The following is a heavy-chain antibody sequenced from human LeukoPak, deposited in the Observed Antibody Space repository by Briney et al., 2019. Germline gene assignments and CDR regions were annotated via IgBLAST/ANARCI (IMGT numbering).Heavy chain of an antibody. Sequence: PSENLSLTCTVSGDSISSDCWNWIRQPAGKGLEWTGRIYSSGSTNYNPSLKSRITMSVDTSKNQFSLKLSSVTAADTAVYYCARSLMDEAAAWGQGTLVTVSS. V-gene: IGHV4-4*07. CDR3: ARSLMDEAAA. CDR1: GDSISSDC. D-gene: IGHD6-13*01. CDR2: IYSSGST. J-gene: IGHJ4*02.